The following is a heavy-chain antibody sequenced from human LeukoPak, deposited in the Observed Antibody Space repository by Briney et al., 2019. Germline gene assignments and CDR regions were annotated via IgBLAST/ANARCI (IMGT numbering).Heavy chain of an antibody. CDR2: ISRSSSYI. Sequence: GGSLRLSCVASGFNLSSYRMNWGRQAPGKCLAWVSSISRSSSYIYYADSVKGRFTISRDNAKNSLYLQMNSLRAEDTAVYYCARDPIYYDSSGYDSFDYWGQGTLVTVSS. J-gene: IGHJ4*02. CDR3: ARDPIYYDSSGYDSFDY. CDR1: GFNLSSYR. D-gene: IGHD3-22*01. V-gene: IGHV3-21*01.